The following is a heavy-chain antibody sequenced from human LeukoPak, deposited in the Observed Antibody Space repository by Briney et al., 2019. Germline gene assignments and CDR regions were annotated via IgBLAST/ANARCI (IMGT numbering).Heavy chain of an antibody. D-gene: IGHD3-16*01. CDR2: TRNKVNSYST. J-gene: IGHJ4*02. Sequence: GGSLRLSCAASGFTLSDHYMDWVRQAPGKGLEWVGRTRNKVNSYSTEYAASVKGRFSISRDDSKSSLYLQMNSLKTEDSAVYYFVSKITTSYYWGQGTLVIVSS. CDR1: GFTLSDHY. CDR3: VSKITTSYY. V-gene: IGHV3-72*01.